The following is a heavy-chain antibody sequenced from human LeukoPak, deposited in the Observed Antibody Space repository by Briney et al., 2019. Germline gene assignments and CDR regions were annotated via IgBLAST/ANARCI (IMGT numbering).Heavy chain of an antibody. CDR1: GGTFSSYA. Sequence: GASVKVSCKASGGTFSSYAISWVRQAPGHEREWMGGIIPIFGTANYAQECQGRVTITTEESTSTAYMKLSSLRSEDTAVYYCARVWSDYSNDYWGQGTLVTVSS. CDR2: IIPIFGTA. D-gene: IGHD3-3*01. V-gene: IGHV1-69*05. J-gene: IGHJ4*02. CDR3: ARVWSDYSNDY.